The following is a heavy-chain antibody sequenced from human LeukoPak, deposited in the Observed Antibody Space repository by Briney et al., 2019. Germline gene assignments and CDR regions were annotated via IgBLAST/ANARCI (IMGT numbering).Heavy chain of an antibody. V-gene: IGHV3-64D*06. Sequence: GGSLRLSCSASGFTFSSYAMQWVRQAPGKRLEYVLAISSNGGTTYYADSVKGRFTISRDNSKNTVYLQMSSLRPEDTAVYYCVKTAAYYYDSSGSYWGQGTLVTVSS. CDR1: GFTFSSYA. J-gene: IGHJ4*02. CDR2: ISSNGGTT. CDR3: VKTAAYYYDSSGSY. D-gene: IGHD3-22*01.